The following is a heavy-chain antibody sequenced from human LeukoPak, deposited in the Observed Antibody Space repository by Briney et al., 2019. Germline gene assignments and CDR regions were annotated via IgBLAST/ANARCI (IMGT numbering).Heavy chain of an antibody. Sequence: SETLSLTCAVYGGSFSGYYRSWIRQPPGKGLEWIGEINHSGSTNYNPSLKSRVTISVDTSKNQFSLKLSSVTAADTAVYYCARGDIVVVPAARVYYYYMDVWGKGTTVTVSS. D-gene: IGHD2-2*01. CDR2: INHSGST. J-gene: IGHJ6*03. CDR3: ARGDIVVVPAARVYYYYMDV. CDR1: GGSFSGYY. V-gene: IGHV4-34*01.